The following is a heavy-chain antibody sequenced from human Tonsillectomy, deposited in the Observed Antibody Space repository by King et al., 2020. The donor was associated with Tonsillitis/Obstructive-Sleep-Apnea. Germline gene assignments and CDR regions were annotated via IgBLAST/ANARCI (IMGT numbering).Heavy chain of an antibody. CDR1: GFTFSGYS. V-gene: IGHV3-21*01. CDR3: ARGQSSSGCLHDY. Sequence: QLVQSGGGLVKPGGSLRLSCAASGFTFSGYSMNWVRQAPGKGLEWVSSISSSSSYIYYADSVKGRFTISRDNAKNSLYLQTNSLRAEDTAVYYCARGQSSSGCLHDYWGQGTLVTVSS. J-gene: IGHJ4*02. CDR2: ISSSSSYI. D-gene: IGHD6-19*01.